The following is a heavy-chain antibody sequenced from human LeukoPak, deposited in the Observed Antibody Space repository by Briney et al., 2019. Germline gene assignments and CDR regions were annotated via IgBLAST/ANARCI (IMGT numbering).Heavy chain of an antibody. CDR3: AREGDGTSSFGFDP. J-gene: IGHJ5*02. Sequence: SVKVSCKASGGTFSRYGTSWVRRAPGQGLEWMGRIIPILGIANCAQKFQGRVTITADKSTSTAYMELSSLRSEDTAMYYCAREGDGTSSFGFDPWGQGTLVTVSS. CDR2: IIPILGIA. V-gene: IGHV1-69*04. CDR1: GGTFSRYG. D-gene: IGHD2-2*01.